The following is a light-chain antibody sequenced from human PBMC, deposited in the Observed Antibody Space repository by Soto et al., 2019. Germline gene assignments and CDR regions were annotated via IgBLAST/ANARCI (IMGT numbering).Light chain of an antibody. V-gene: IGKV4-1*01. Sequence: DIVMTQSPDSLAVSLGERATINCKSSQSVLYSSNNKNYLAWYQHKPGQPPKLLIYWASTRESGVPDRFSVSGSGTGFTLTISSLQAEDVAVYYCQQYYRTPYTFGQGTKLEIK. CDR2: WAS. J-gene: IGKJ2*01. CDR3: QQYYRTPYT. CDR1: QSVLYSSNNKNY.